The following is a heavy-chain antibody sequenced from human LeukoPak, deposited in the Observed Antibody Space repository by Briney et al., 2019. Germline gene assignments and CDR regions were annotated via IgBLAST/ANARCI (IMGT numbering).Heavy chain of an antibody. Sequence: SETLSLTCTVSGGSISSTYWTWIRQPAGKGLEWIGRIHTSGSTNYNPSLKSRVTMSADTSKNQFSLKLSSFTAADTAVYYCARVRYYDSSGVDYWGQGTLVTVSS. J-gene: IGHJ4*02. CDR2: IHTSGST. CDR3: ARVRYYDSSGVDY. CDR1: GGSISSTY. V-gene: IGHV4-4*07. D-gene: IGHD3-22*01.